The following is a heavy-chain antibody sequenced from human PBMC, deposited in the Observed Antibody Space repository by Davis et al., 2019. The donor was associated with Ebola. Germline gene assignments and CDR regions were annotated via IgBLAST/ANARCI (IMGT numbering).Heavy chain of an antibody. CDR3: ARDRRWRGRGMDV. V-gene: IGHV4-34*09. CDR2: INHSGST. J-gene: IGHJ6*02. CDR1: GGSFSGYY. Sequence: PSETLSLTCAVYGGSFSGYYWSWIRQPPGKGLEWIGEINHSGSTNYNPSLKSRVTISVDTSKNQFSLKLSSVTAADTAVYYCARDRRWRGRGMDVWGQGTTVTVSS. D-gene: IGHD3-16*01.